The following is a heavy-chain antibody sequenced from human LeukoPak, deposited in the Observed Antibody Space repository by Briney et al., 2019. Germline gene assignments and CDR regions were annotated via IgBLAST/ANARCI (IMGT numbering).Heavy chain of an antibody. Sequence: SETLSLTCTVSGGSISSSSYYWGWIRQPPGKGLEWIGSIYYSGSTYYNPSLKSRVTISVDTSKNQFSLKLSSVTAADTAVYYCARQDTLAGSLAYWGQGTLVTVSS. CDR1: GGSISSSSYY. V-gene: IGHV4-39*01. D-gene: IGHD6-19*01. J-gene: IGHJ4*02. CDR2: IYYSGST. CDR3: ARQDTLAGSLAY.